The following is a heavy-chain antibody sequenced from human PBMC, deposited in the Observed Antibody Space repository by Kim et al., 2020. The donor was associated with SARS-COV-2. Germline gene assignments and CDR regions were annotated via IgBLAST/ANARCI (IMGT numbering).Heavy chain of an antibody. CDR3: ATDPAPPSGLDTAAGTT. V-gene: IGHV1-24*01. J-gene: IGHJ5*02. Sequence: SVKVSCKVSGYTLTELSMHWVRQAPGKGLEWMGGFDPEDGETIYAQKFQGRVTMTEDTSTDTAYMELSSLRSEDTAVYYCATDPAPPSGLDTAAGTTWGQGTLVTVSS. CDR2: FDPEDGET. CDR1: GYTLTELS. D-gene: IGHD6-13*01.